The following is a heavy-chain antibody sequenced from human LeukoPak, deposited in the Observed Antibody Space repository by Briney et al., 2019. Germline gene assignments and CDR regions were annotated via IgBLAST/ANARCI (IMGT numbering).Heavy chain of an antibody. CDR3: ARAEQSMYYDILTGSPAYFQH. J-gene: IGHJ1*01. D-gene: IGHD3-9*01. V-gene: IGHV7-4-1*02. Sequence: ASVKVSCKASGYTFTSYAMNWVRQAPGQGLEWMGWINTNTGNPTYAQGFTGRFVFSLDTSVSTAYLQISSLKAEDTAVYYCARAEQSMYYDILTGSPAYFQHWGQGTLVTVSS. CDR2: INTNTGNP. CDR1: GYTFTSYA.